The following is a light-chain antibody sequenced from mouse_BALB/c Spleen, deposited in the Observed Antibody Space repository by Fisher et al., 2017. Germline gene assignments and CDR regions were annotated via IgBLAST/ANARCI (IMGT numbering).Light chain of an antibody. CDR1: SSVSY. J-gene: IGKJ1*01. CDR2: DTS. Sequence: IVITQSTAIMSASLGEKVTMSCRASSSVSYMYWYQQKPRSSPKPWIYDTSNLASGFPARFSGSGSGTSYSLIISSMEAEDAATYYCHQRSSYPWTFGGGTKLEIK. CDR3: HQRSSYPWT. V-gene: IGKV4-69*01.